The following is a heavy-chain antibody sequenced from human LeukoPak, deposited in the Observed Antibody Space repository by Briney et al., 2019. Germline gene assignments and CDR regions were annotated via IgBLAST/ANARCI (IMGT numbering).Heavy chain of an antibody. J-gene: IGHJ2*01. V-gene: IGHV3-23*01. CDR2: ISHDGAST. CDR3: AKYGSGQLWLLGWYFDF. Sequence: PGGSLRLSCAASGYTFYNYAVTWVRQAPGKGLEWVSSISHDGASTHYAHSVKGRFTISRANSKSPVFLQMDSLRAEDTAVYFCAKYGSGQLWLLGWYFDFWGRGTLVSVSS. D-gene: IGHD3-16*01. CDR1: GYTFYNYA.